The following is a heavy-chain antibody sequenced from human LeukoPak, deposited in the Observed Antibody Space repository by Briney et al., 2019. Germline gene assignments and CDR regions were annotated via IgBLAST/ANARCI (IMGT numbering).Heavy chain of an antibody. J-gene: IGHJ4*02. Sequence: PGGSLRLSCAASGFTFSDYYMNWIRQAPGKGLELISYVSSSGTTVYYADSVRGRFTISRDNAKNSLYLQMNSLRAEDTAVYYCARASRGTNFDYWGQGTLVTVSS. V-gene: IGHV3-11*01. CDR1: GFTFSDYY. D-gene: IGHD5-12*01. CDR3: ARASRGTNFDY. CDR2: VSSSGTTV.